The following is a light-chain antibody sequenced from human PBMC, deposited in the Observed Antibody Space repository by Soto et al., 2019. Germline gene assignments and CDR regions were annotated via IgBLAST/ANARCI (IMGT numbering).Light chain of an antibody. CDR2: ADV. CDR3: QSYGTTLSGLYV. J-gene: IGLJ1*01. CDR1: SSNIGAGKD. Sequence: QSVLTQPPSVSGAPGRRVAISCTGSSSNIGAGKDVNWFRQLPGPAPDLLIYADVNRPSGVPDRFSGSKSGSSASLAITGLQVEDEAEYYCQSYGTTLSGLYVFGTGTKVTVL. V-gene: IGLV1-40*01.